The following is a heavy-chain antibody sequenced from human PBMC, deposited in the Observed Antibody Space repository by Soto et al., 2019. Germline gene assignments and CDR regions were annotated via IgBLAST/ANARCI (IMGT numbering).Heavy chain of an antibody. V-gene: IGHV1-8*01. CDR3: ARGVKGYSSPPKKKPNWFDP. Sequence: GASVKVSCKASGYTFTSYDINWVRQATGQGLEWMGWMNPNSGNTGYAQKFQGRVTMTRNTSISTAYMELSSLRSEDTAVYYCARGVKGYSSPPKKKPNWFDPWGQGTLVTVSS. D-gene: IGHD6-13*01. CDR2: MNPNSGNT. J-gene: IGHJ5*02. CDR1: GYTFTSYD.